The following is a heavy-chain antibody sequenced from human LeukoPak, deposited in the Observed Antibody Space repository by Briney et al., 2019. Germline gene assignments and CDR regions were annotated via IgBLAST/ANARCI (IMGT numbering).Heavy chain of an antibody. CDR3: ARGFLGGTDQYFDS. CDR2: IGGGGPTT. V-gene: IGHV3-23*01. D-gene: IGHD6-19*01. J-gene: IGHJ4*02. Sequence: GGSLRLSCAASGFTFSTYAMNWVRQAPAKGLEWVSTIGGGGPTTDYADSVKDRFTISRDNSKNTLYLQMDSLRAEDTAVYFCARGFLGGTDQYFDSWGQGTLVTVSS. CDR1: GFTFSTYA.